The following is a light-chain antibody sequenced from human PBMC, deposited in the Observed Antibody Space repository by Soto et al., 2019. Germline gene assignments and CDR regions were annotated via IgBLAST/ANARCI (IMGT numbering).Light chain of an antibody. CDR1: RSNIGGNA. V-gene: IGLV1-44*01. Sequence: QSVLTQPPSVSGTPGQRVTISCSGSRSNIGGNAVTWYQQVPGTAPKLLIYANDQRPSGINDRFSGSKSSTSASLAISGLQSEDEADYYCAVWDDNLRGLFGGGTKLTVL. CDR2: AND. J-gene: IGLJ2*01. CDR3: AVWDDNLRGL.